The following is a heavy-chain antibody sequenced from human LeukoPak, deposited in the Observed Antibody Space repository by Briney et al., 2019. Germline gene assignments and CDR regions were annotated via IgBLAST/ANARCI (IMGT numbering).Heavy chain of an antibody. CDR1: GFTFSSYA. Sequence: PGGSLRLSCAASGFTFSSYAMHWVRQAPGKGLEWVAVISYDGSNKYYADSVKGRFTISRDNSKNTLYLQMNSLRAEDTAVYYCARDGQQQLVLGFDYWGQGTLVTVSS. CDR3: ARDGQQQLVLGFDY. V-gene: IGHV3-30-3*01. J-gene: IGHJ4*02. CDR2: ISYDGSNK. D-gene: IGHD6-13*01.